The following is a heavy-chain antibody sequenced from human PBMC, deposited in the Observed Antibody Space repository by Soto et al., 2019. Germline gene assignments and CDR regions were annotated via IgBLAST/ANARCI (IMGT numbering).Heavy chain of an antibody. CDR1: GFTFSSNA. J-gene: IGHJ6*02. CDR2: ISDSGGST. Sequence: EVQLLESGGCWVQPGGSLRLSCAASGFTFSSNAMGWVRQAPGKGLGWVSAISDSGGSTHYADCVRGRFTISRDNSKNKLYLQMNSLRAEDTAVYYCAKVLNYYHNGMDVWGQGTTVTVFS. CDR3: AKVLNYYHNGMDV. V-gene: IGHV3-23*01.